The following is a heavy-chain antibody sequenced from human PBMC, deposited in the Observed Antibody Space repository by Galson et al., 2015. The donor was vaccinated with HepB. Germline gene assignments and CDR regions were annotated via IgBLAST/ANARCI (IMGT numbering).Heavy chain of an antibody. D-gene: IGHD3-3*01. CDR1: GGSINSYY. Sequence: ETLSLTCTVSGGSINSYYWSWIRQPPGKGLEWIGYIYYSGSTNYNPSLKSRVTISVDTSKNQFSLKLSSVTAADTAVYYCARDRYRTYYDFWSAPPYGMDVWGQGTTVTVSS. J-gene: IGHJ6*02. CDR2: IYYSGST. CDR3: ARDRYRTYYDFWSAPPYGMDV. V-gene: IGHV4-59*01.